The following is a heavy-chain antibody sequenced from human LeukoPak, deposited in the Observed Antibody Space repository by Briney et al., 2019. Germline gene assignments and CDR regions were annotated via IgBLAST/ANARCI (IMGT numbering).Heavy chain of an antibody. CDR3: ARGRVATIIGYYYYYMDV. Sequence: SETLSLTCTVSGGSISSSSYYWGWIRQPPGKGLEWIGSIYYSGSTYYNPSLKSRVTISVDTSKNQFSLKLSSVTAADTAVYYCARGRVATIIGYYYYYMDVWGKGTTVTVSS. CDR1: GGSISSSSYY. V-gene: IGHV4-39*01. CDR2: IYYSGST. J-gene: IGHJ6*03. D-gene: IGHD5-12*01.